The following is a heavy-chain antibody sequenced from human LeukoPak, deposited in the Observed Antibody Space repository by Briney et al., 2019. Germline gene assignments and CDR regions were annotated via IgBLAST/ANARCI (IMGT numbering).Heavy chain of an antibody. CDR2: ISYDGSNK. J-gene: IGHJ4*02. Sequence: GGSLRLSCAASGFTFSSYGMHWVHQAPGKGLEWVAVISYDGSNKYYADSVKGRFTISRDNSKNTLYLQMNSLRAEDTAVYYCAKAGEVPAAIPDYWGQGTLVTVSS. V-gene: IGHV3-30*18. CDR3: AKAGEVPAAIPDY. D-gene: IGHD2-2*01. CDR1: GFTFSSYG.